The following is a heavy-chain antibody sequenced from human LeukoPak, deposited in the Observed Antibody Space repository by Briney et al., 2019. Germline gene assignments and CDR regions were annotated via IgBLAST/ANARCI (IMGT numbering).Heavy chain of an antibody. CDR3: ARGATAMVPFDY. Sequence: ASVKVSCKTSGYIFTSYGITWVRQAPGQGLEWMGWISAYNGNTNYAQKLQGRVTMTTDTSTSTAYMELRSLRSDDTAVYYCARGATAMVPFDYWGQGTLVTVSS. J-gene: IGHJ4*02. CDR1: GYIFTSYG. V-gene: IGHV1-18*01. D-gene: IGHD5-18*01. CDR2: ISAYNGNT.